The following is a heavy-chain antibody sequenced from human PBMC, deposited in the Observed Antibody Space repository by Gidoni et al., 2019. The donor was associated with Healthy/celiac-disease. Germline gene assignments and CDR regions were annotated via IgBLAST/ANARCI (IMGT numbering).Heavy chain of an antibody. V-gene: IGHV3-9*01. D-gene: IGHD3-16*02. CDR3: AKVVRLGELSPDAFDI. J-gene: IGHJ3*02. CDR2: ISWNSGSI. Sequence: EVQLVESGGGLVQPGRSLRLSCAASGFTFDDYAMHWVRQAPGKGLEWGSGISWNSGSIGYADSVKGRFTISRDNAKNSLYLQMNSLRAEDTALYYCAKVVRLGELSPDAFDIWGQGTMVTVSS. CDR1: GFTFDDYA.